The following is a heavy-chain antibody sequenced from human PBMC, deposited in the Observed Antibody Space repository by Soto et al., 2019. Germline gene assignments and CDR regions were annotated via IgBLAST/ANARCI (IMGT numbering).Heavy chain of an antibody. CDR1: GFTLRRYG. V-gene: IGHV3-33*01. CDR3: ARDRRYFEAYDV. CDR2: IWYDGSNK. D-gene: IGHD3-9*01. J-gene: IGHJ6*02. Sequence: GGSPRHPRGGSGFTLRRYGMHWGRPAPGKGLEWVAVIWYDGSNKYYADSVKGRFTISRDNSKNTLYLQMNSLRAEDTAVYYCARDRRYFEAYDVWGQGTTVTVSS.